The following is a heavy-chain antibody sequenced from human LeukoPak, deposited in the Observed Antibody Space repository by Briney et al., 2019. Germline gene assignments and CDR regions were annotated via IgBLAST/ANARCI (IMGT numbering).Heavy chain of an antibody. CDR3: AKGVSSIAARPRYYFDY. V-gene: IGHV3-23*01. CDR1: GFTFSSYA. J-gene: IGHJ4*02. Sequence: PGGSLILSCAASGFTFSSYAMSWVRQAPGKGLEWVSAISGSGGSTYYADSVKGRFTISRDNSKNTLYLQMNSLRAEDTAVYYCAKGVSSIAARPRYYFDYWGQGTLVTVSS. CDR2: ISGSGGST. D-gene: IGHD6-6*01.